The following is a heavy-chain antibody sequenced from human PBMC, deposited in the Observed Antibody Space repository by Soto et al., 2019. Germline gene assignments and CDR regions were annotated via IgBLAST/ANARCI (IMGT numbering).Heavy chain of an antibody. J-gene: IGHJ6*02. Sequence: SVKVSCKTSGFTFSSSAVHWVRQARGHRLQWIGWIDVGSANANYAQMLQERVTISRDMSTSTAYMELSSLRSEDTAVYYCASSQGMLATRNEYYYYYGMDVWGQGTTVTVSS. D-gene: IGHD5-12*01. CDR2: IDVGSANA. V-gene: IGHV1-58*01. CDR1: GFTFSSSA. CDR3: ASSQGMLATRNEYYYYYGMDV.